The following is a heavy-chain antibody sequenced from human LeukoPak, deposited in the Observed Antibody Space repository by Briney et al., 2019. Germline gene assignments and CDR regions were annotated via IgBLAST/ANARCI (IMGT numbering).Heavy chain of an antibody. CDR1: GFTFINYA. CDR2: ISYDGNNK. CDR3: ARGSNYYDGSGYYPY. V-gene: IGHV3-30*04. Sequence: PGGSLRLSCAASGFTFINYAMHWVRQAPGKGLEWVAVISYDGNNKFYADSVKGRFTISRDNSKNTLYLQTNSLRTEDTAVYYCARGSNYYDGSGYYPYWGQGTLVTVSS. D-gene: IGHD3-22*01. J-gene: IGHJ4*02.